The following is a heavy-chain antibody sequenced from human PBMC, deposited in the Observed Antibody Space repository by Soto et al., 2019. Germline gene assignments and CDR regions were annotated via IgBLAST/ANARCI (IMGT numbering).Heavy chain of an antibody. J-gene: IGHJ3*01. D-gene: IGHD1-7*01. CDR3: ARERDLNFPSDAFDL. Sequence: QVHLVQSGAEVKKPGASVKVSCMASGYNFIAQNIHWVRQAPGLGLEWMGKKNPNSGGSDYAQAFQRRGTATRDTSISTVYMELTSLRSDDTAVYYCARERDLNFPSDAFDLWGQGTMVSVSS. V-gene: IGHV1-2*02. CDR1: GYNFIAQN. CDR2: KNPNSGGS.